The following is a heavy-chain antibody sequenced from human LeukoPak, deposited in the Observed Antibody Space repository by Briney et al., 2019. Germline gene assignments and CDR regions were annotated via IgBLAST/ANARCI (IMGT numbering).Heavy chain of an antibody. CDR1: GFSFSSYW. V-gene: IGHV3-74*01. CDR2: INSDGSST. D-gene: IGHD3-3*01. CDR3: ARAGPPNYDFWSGYAANYYYYYGMDV. Sequence: GGSLRLSCAASGFSFSSYWMHWVRQTPGKGLVWVSRINSDGSSTTYADSVKGRFTISRDNSKNTLYLQMNSLRAEDTAVYYCARAGPPNYDFWSGYAANYYYYYGMDVWGQGTTVTVSS. J-gene: IGHJ6*02.